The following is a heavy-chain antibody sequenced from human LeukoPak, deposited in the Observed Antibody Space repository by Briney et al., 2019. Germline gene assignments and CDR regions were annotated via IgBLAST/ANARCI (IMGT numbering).Heavy chain of an antibody. CDR1: GFTFDDYA. D-gene: IGHD3-16*01. J-gene: IGHJ4*02. V-gene: IGHV3-9*01. CDR3: AKDIGQILPEYYFDY. CDR2: ISWNSGSI. Sequence: GGSLRLSCAASGFTFDDYAMHWVRQAPGKGLEWVSGISWNSGSIGYADSVKGRFTISRDNAKNSLYLQMISLRAEDTALYYCAKDIGQILPEYYFDYWGQGTLVTVSS.